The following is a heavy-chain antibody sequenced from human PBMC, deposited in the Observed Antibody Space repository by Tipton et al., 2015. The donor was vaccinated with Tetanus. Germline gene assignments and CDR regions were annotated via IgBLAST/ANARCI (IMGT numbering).Heavy chain of an antibody. CDR1: GFNFHSYS. Sequence: SLRLSCAGSGFNFHSYSMNWVRQAPGKGLEWIACSSTYRKTIYYADAVKGRFTISRDYAKNTLFLQMSSLTDEYTAVYYCARDLSYYDYIWGGDRDRYFDLWGRGTLVTVSS. J-gene: IGHJ2*01. CDR2: SSTYRKTI. V-gene: IGHV3-48*02. CDR3: ARDLSYYDYIWGGDRDRYFDL. D-gene: IGHD3-16*01.